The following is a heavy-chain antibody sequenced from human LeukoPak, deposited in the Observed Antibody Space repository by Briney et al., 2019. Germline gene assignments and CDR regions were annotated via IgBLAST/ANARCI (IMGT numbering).Heavy chain of an antibody. CDR2: ISSSSYI. D-gene: IGHD6-13*01. CDR1: GFTFSSYS. Sequence: GGSLRLSCAASGFTFSSYSMNWVRQAPGKGLEWVSSISSSSYIYYADSVKGRFTISRDNAKNSLYLQMNSLRAEDTAVYYCASGSGYSSSWYYFDYWGQGTLVTVSS. V-gene: IGHV3-21*01. CDR3: ASGSGYSSSWYYFDY. J-gene: IGHJ4*02.